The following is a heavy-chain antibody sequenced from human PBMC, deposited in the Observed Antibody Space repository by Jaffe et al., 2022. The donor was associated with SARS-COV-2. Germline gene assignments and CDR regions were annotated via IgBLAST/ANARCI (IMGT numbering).Heavy chain of an antibody. V-gene: IGHV3-33*01. Sequence: QVQLVESGGGVVQPGRSLRLSCAASGFTFSSYGMHWVRQAPGKGLEWVAVIWYDGSNKYYADSVKGRFTISRDNSKNTLYLQMNSLRAEDTAVYYCASLDGHFDYWGQGTLVTVSS. CDR2: IWYDGSNK. CDR1: GFTFSSYG. J-gene: IGHJ4*02. CDR3: ASLDGHFDY. D-gene: IGHD3-3*01.